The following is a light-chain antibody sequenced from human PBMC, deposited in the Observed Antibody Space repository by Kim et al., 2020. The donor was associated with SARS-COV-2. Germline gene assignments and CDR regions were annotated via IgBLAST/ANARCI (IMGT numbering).Light chain of an antibody. CDR1: QSISSSS. Sequence: EVVLTQSPGTLSLSPGETATLSCRASQSISSSSLAWYQQHIGQVPRLLIYGASSRASGIPDRFSGSGSGTDFTLTISRLEPEDFAVYYCQHYGNAQWTFGQGTKVDIK. CDR2: GAS. CDR3: QHYGNAQWT. V-gene: IGKV3-20*01. J-gene: IGKJ1*01.